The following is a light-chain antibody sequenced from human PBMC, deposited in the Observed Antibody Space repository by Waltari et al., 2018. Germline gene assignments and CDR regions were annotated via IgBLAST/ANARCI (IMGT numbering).Light chain of an antibody. CDR2: GAS. CDR3: QHYDKWLRYS. Sequence: IVMTQSPATLSVSPGERATLSCRASQSISTNLAWFQEKPGQAPRPPIHGASTRATGVPARFSGSGSGTYFPLVISSLRSEDFAVYYCQHYDKWLRYSFGQGTKVEIK. J-gene: IGKJ2*01. V-gene: IGKV3-15*01. CDR1: QSISTN.